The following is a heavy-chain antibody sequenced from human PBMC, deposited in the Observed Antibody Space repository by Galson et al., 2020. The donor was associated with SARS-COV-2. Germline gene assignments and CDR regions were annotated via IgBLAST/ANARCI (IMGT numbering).Heavy chain of an antibody. Sequence: GESLKISCAVSGFTFSSHTMTWVRQAPGKGLEWVSSISSGSDYIYNADSVKGRFTISRDNAKNSLYLQMNSLRAEDTAVYYCAREASWAMFAMDVWGQGTTVTVSS. CDR2: ISSGSDYI. CDR3: AREASWAMFAMDV. CDR1: GFTFSSHT. J-gene: IGHJ6*02. V-gene: IGHV3-21*01. D-gene: IGHD3-10*02.